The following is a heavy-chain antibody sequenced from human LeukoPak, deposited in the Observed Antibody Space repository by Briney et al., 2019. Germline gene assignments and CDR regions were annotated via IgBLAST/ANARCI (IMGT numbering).Heavy chain of an antibody. Sequence: GGSLRLSCAASGFTFSSYAMGWVRQAPGKGLEWVSAISGSGGSTYYADSVKGRFTISRDNSKNTLYLQMNSLRAEDTAVYYCAKDTDYYGSGSYDYWGQGTLVTVSS. CDR1: GFTFSSYA. CDR3: AKDTDYYGSGSYDY. V-gene: IGHV3-23*01. CDR2: ISGSGGST. J-gene: IGHJ4*02. D-gene: IGHD3-10*01.